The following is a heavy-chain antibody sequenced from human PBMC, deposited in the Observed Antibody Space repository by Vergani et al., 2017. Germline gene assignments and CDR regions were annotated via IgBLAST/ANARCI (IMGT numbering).Heavy chain of an antibody. Sequence: QVQLVQSGAEVKKPGASVKVSCTASGYTFTSYGISWVRQAPGQGLEWMGWINPNSGGTNYAQKFQGRVTMTRDTSISTAYMELSRLRSDNTAVYYCAREGAYYDFWSGYYPRGYYFDYWGQGTLVTVSS. V-gene: IGHV1-2*02. CDR2: INPNSGGT. J-gene: IGHJ4*02. CDR3: AREGAYYDFWSGYYPRGYYFDY. D-gene: IGHD3-3*01. CDR1: GYTFTSYG.